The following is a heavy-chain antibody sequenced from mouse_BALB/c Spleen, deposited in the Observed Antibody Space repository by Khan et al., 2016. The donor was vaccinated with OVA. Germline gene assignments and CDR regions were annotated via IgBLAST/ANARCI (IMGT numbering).Heavy chain of an antibody. D-gene: IGHD1-1*01. CDR1: GFSLNSYG. V-gene: IGHV2-9*02. CDR2: IWAGGST. CDR3: ARAFYYGAWFAY. Sequence: QVQLKESGPGLVAPSQSLSITCTVSGFSLNSYGVHWVRQPPGKGLEWLGVIWAGGSTNHNSALMSRLSISKDNSKSQVFLKINSLQTDDTAMYYCARAFYYGAWFAYWGQGTLVTVSA. J-gene: IGHJ3*01.